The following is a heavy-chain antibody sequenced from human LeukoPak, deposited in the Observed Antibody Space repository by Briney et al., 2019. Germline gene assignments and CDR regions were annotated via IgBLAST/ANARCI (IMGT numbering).Heavy chain of an antibody. CDR1: GGSISSYY. J-gene: IGHJ3*02. CDR3: ARGYSYYAFDI. V-gene: IGHV4-59*01. CDR2: IYYSGST. D-gene: IGHD5-18*01. Sequence: SETLSLTCTVSGGSISSYYWSWIRQPPGKGLEWIGYIYYSGSTNYNPSLKSRVTISVDTSKNQFSLKLSSVTATDTAVYYCARGYSYYAFDIWGQGTMVTVSS.